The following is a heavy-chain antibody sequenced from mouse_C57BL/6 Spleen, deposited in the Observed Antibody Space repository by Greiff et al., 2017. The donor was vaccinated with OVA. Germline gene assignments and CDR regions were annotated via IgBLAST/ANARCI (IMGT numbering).Heavy chain of an antibody. V-gene: IGHV1-52*01. D-gene: IGHD2-1*01. J-gene: IGHJ4*01. CDR3: ARVRGNYAHYAMDY. CDR2: IDPSDSET. CDR1: GYTFTSYW. Sequence: QVQLQQPGAELVRPGSSVKLSCKASGYTFTSYWMHWVKQRPIQGLEWIGNIDPSDSETHYNQKFKDKATLTVDKSSSTAYMQLSSLTSEDSAVYYCARVRGNYAHYAMDYWGQGTSVTVSS.